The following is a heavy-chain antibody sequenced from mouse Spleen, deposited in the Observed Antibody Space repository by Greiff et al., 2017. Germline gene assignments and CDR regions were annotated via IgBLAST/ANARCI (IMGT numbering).Heavy chain of an antibody. D-gene: IGHD2-3*01. Sequence: EVKVVESGGDLVKPGGSLKLSCAASGFTFSSYGMSWVRQTPDKRLEWVATISSGGSYTYYPDSVKGRFTISRDNAKNTLYLQMSSLKSEDTAMYYCARHAGYYDYWYFDVWGTGTTVTVSS. CDR2: ISSGGSYT. CDR3: ARHAGYYDYWYFDV. CDR1: GFTFSSYG. V-gene: IGHV5-6*01. J-gene: IGHJ1*03.